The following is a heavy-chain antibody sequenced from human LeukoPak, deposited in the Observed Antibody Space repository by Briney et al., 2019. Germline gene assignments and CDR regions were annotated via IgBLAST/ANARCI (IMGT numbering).Heavy chain of an antibody. CDR2: INHSGST. J-gene: IGHJ6*04. CDR1: GGSFSGYY. D-gene: IGHD6-19*01. CDR3: ARGGPYSSGWSVYYYYGMDV. Sequence: SETLSLTCAVYGGSFSGYYWSWIRQPPGKGLEWIGEINHSGSTNYNPSLKSRVTISVDTSKNQFSLKLSSVTAADTAVYYCARGGPYSSGWSVYYYYGMDVWGKGTTVTVSS. V-gene: IGHV4-34*01.